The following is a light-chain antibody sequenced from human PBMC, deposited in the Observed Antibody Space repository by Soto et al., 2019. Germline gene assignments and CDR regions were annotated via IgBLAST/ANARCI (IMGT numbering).Light chain of an antibody. Sequence: QAALTQPASGCGSPGQSITISCTGTSSDVGGYNYVSWYQQHPGKAPKLMIYEVSNRPSGVSNRFSGSKSGNTASLTISGLQAEDEADYYCSSYTSSSTLYVFGTGIKVPV. J-gene: IGLJ1*01. V-gene: IGLV2-14*01. CDR2: EVS. CDR1: SSDVGGYNY. CDR3: SSYTSSSTLYV.